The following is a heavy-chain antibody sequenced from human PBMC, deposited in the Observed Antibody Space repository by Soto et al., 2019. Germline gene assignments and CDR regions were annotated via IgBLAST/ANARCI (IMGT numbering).Heavy chain of an antibody. V-gene: IGHV3-48*03. Sequence: GGSLRLSCAASGFTFSSYEMNWVRQAPGKGLEWVSYISSSGSTIYYADSVRGRFTISRDNAKNSLFLQMNSLRAEDTAVYYCAKDPPWTVGPLAMDVWGQGTTVTVSS. D-gene: IGHD2-2*01. J-gene: IGHJ6*02. CDR3: AKDPPWTVGPLAMDV. CDR2: ISSSGSTI. CDR1: GFTFSSYE.